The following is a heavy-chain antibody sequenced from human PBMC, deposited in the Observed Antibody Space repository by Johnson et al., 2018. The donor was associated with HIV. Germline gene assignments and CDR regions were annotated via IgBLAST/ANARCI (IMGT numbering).Heavy chain of an antibody. CDR2: ISRSGSTI. J-gene: IGHJ3*02. D-gene: IGHD3-22*01. Sequence: WVSYISRSGSTIYYADSVKGRFTISRDNAKNSLYLQVNSLRAEDMTVYYCTRRGYYDSSGYAFDIWGQGTMVTVSS. CDR3: TRRGYYDSSGYAFDI. V-gene: IGHV3-11*01.